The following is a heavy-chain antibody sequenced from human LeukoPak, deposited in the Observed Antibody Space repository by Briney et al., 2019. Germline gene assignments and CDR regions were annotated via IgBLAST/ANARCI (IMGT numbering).Heavy chain of an antibody. J-gene: IGHJ4*02. V-gene: IGHV3-30-3*01. CDR1: GFTFSSYA. Sequence: GRSLRLSCAASGFTFSSYAMHWVRQAPGKGLEWVAVISYDGSNKYYADSVKGRFTISRDNSKNTLYLQMNSLRAEDTAVYYCARGTRWYYFDYWGQGTLVIVSS. CDR3: ARGTRWYYFDY. CDR2: ISYDGSNK. D-gene: IGHD2-2*01.